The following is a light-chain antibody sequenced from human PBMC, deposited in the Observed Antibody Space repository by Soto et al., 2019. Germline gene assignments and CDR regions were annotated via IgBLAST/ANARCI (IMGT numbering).Light chain of an antibody. V-gene: IGKV1-5*01. J-gene: IGKJ1*01. CDR1: QSVSSW. Sequence: DIQMTQSPSTLSASVGDRVTITCRASQSVSSWLAWYQQKPGKAPKLLIYDASSLESGVPSRFSGSGSGTEFTLTITSLHPHPFAPYSCQQYDSYSWTFGQGTKVDI. CDR3: QQYDSYSWT. CDR2: DAS.